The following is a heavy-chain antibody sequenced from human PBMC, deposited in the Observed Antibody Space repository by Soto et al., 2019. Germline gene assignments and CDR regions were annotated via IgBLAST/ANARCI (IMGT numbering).Heavy chain of an antibody. J-gene: IGHJ4*02. CDR1: GYTFTSYG. CDR2: ISAYNGNT. CDR3: ARGMDGDYALGIFDY. Sequence: ASVKVSCKASGYTFTSYGISWVRQAPGQGLEWMGWISAYNGNTNYAQKLQGRVTMTTDTSTSTAYMELRSLRSDDTAVYYCARGMDGDYALGIFDYWGQGTLVTVSS. V-gene: IGHV1-18*01. D-gene: IGHD4-17*01.